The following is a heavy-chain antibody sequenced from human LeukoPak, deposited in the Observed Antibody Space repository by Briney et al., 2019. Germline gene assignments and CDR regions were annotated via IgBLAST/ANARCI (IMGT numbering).Heavy chain of an antibody. V-gene: IGHV1-18*01. J-gene: IGHJ5*02. CDR2: ISAYNGNT. D-gene: IGHD6-19*01. CDR1: GYTFTSYG. Sequence: APVKVSCKASGYTFTSYGISWVRQAPGQGLEWMGWISAYNGNTNYAQKLQGRVTMTTDTSTSTAYMELRSLRSDDTAVYYCARDMSVAGTDNWFDPWGQGTLVTVSS. CDR3: ARDMSVAGTDNWFDP.